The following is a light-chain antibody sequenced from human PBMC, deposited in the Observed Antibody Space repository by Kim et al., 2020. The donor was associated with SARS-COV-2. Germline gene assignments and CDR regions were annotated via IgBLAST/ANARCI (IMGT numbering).Light chain of an antibody. Sequence: SSELTQDPAVSVALGQTVRITCQGDSLRSYYASWYQQKPGQAPVLVIYGKNNRPSGIPDRFSGSSSGNTASLTITGAQAEDEADYYCNSRGSSGNHPYWV. V-gene: IGLV3-19*01. CDR1: SLRSYY. J-gene: IGLJ3*02. CDR3: NSRGSSGNHPYWV. CDR2: GKN.